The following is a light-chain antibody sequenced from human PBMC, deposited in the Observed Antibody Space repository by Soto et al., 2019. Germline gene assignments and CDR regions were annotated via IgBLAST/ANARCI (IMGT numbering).Light chain of an antibody. Sequence: QSALTQPRSVSGSPGQSVTISCTGTSSDVGGYNYVSWYQQHPGKAPKLIIYDVSERPSGVPDRFSGSKSGNTASLTISGLQAEDEADYYCCSYAGSYSLYVFGTGTKLTV. CDR1: SSDVGGYNY. V-gene: IGLV2-11*01. CDR3: CSYAGSYSLYV. CDR2: DVS. J-gene: IGLJ1*01.